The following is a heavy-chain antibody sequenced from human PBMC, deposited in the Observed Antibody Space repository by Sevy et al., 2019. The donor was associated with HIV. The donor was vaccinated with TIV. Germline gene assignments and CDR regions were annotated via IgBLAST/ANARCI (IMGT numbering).Heavy chain of an antibody. CDR3: AREKFCGGDCYYFDY. D-gene: IGHD2-21*02. Sequence: GGSLRLSCAASGFTFNDYDMSWVRQAPGKGLKWVSAINWNGAGTSYADSVKGRFTVSRDNAKSSLYLQMNTLRVEDTAFYYCAREKFCGGDCYYFDYWGQGILVTVSS. CDR2: INWNGAGT. CDR1: GFTFNDYD. V-gene: IGHV3-20*04. J-gene: IGHJ4*02.